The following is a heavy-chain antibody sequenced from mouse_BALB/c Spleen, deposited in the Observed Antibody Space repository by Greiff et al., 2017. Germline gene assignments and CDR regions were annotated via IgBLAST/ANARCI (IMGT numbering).Heavy chain of an antibody. V-gene: IGHV3-6*02. Sequence: EVKLMESGPGLVKPSQSLSLTCSVTGYSITSGYYWNWIRQFPGNKLEWMGYISYDGSNNYNPSLKNRISITRDTSKNQFFLKLNSVTTEDTATYYCARDYGSVDFDYWGQGTTLTVSS. CDR3: ARDYGSVDFDY. CDR2: ISYDGSN. D-gene: IGHD1-1*01. J-gene: IGHJ2*01. CDR1: GYSITSGYY.